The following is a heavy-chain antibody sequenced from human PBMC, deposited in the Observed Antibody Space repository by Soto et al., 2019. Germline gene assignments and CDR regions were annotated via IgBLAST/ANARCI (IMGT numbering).Heavy chain of an antibody. CDR1: GGTFSSYA. V-gene: IGHV1-69*13. D-gene: IGHD3-10*01. CDR2: IIPIFSTA. J-gene: IGHJ6*02. CDR3: ARVGLDASSERSYYYYYYGMDV. Sequence: ASVKVSCKASGGTFSSYAISWVRQAPGQGLEWMGGIIPIFSTANYAQKFQGRVTITADESTSKAYMELSSLRSEYTAVYYCARVGLDASSERSYYYYYYGMDVWGQGTTVTVSS.